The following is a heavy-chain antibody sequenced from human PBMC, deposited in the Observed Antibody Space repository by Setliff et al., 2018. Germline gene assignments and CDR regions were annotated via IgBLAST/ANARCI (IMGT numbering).Heavy chain of an antibody. CDR3: AGQRTGPDWFDP. J-gene: IGHJ5*02. V-gene: IGHV1-8*02. CDR2: MNPNSGNT. Sequence: ASVKVSCKASGYTFTSYDINWVRQATGQGLEWMGWMNPNSGNTGYAQKFQGRVTMTRNTSISTAYMELSSRRSEDTAVYYCAGQRTGPDWFDPWGQGTRVTVSS. CDR1: GYTFTSYD.